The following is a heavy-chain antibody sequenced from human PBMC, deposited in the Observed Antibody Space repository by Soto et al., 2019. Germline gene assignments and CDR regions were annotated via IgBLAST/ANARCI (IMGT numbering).Heavy chain of an antibody. D-gene: IGHD6-6*01. CDR2: IWYDGSNK. V-gene: IGHV3-33*01. J-gene: IGHJ4*02. CDR1: GFTFSSYG. Sequence: PGGSLRLSCAASGFTFSSYGMHWVRQAPGKGLEWVAVIWYDGSNKYYADSVKGRFTISRDNSKNTLYLQMNSLRAEDTAVYYWARDRDSSSITLDYWGQGTLVTVSS. CDR3: ARDRDSSSITLDY.